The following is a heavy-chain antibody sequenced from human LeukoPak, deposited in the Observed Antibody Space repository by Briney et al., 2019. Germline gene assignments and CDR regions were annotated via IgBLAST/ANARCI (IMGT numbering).Heavy chain of an antibody. D-gene: IGHD6-13*01. CDR1: GYSFTSYW. CDR2: INPSGGST. Sequence: GESLKISCKGSGYSFTSYWIGWVRQMPGKGLEWMGIINPSGGSTSYAQKFQGRVTMTRDTSTSTVHMELSSLRSEDTAVYYCARAIAAAGTYFDYWGQGTLVTVS. CDR3: ARAIAAAGTYFDY. V-gene: IGHV1-46*01. J-gene: IGHJ4*02.